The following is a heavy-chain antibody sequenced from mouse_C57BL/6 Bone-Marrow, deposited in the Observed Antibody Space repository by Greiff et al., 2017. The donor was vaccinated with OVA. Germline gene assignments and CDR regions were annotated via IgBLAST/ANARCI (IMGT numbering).Heavy chain of an antibody. D-gene: IGHD2-4*01. Sequence: VQLQQSGPELVKPGASVKIPCKASGYAFSSSWMNWVKQRPGQGLEWIGRIYPGDGDTNYNGKFKGKATLTADKSSSTAYMQLSSLTSEDSAVYFCAKDNYDHRFDYWGQGTTLTVSS. V-gene: IGHV1-82*01. CDR1: GYAFSSSW. J-gene: IGHJ2*01. CDR2: IYPGDGDT. CDR3: AKDNYDHRFDY.